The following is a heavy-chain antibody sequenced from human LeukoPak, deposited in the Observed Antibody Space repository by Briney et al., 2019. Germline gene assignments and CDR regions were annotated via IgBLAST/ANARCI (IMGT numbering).Heavy chain of an antibody. J-gene: IGHJ4*02. Sequence: GGSLRLSCAASGFTFSSYGMSWVRQAPGKGLEWVSAISGSGGSTYYADSVKGRFAISRDNSKNTLFLQMNSLRADDTAVYYCARSGYNRFDYWGQGTLVTVSS. CDR1: GFTFSSYG. V-gene: IGHV3-23*01. CDR3: ARSGYNRFDY. CDR2: ISGSGGST. D-gene: IGHD5-24*01.